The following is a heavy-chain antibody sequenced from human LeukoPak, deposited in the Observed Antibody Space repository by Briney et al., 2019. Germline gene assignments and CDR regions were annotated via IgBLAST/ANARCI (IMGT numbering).Heavy chain of an antibody. CDR3: ARGSPLPTRPRRPFDY. J-gene: IGHJ4*02. D-gene: IGHD1-14*01. CDR2: INHSGST. Sequence: PSETLSLTCAVYGGSFSGYYWSWIRQPPGKGLEWIGEINHSGSTNYNPSLKSRVTISVDTSKNQFSLKLSSVTAADTAVYYCARGSPLPTRPRRPFDYWGQGTLVTVSS. V-gene: IGHV4-34*01. CDR1: GGSFSGYY.